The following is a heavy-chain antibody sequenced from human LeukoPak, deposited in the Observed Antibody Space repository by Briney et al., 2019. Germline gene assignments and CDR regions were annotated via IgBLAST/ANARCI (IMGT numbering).Heavy chain of an antibody. J-gene: IGHJ4*02. CDR3: ARVPARRVVTTPTDFDF. V-gene: IGHV4-34*01. CDR2: ISHGGST. Sequence: SETLSLTCAVYGGSFSGYYWSWIRQPPGKGLEWIGDISHGGSTNYNPSLKSRVTMSVDTSNNQFSLKLSSVTAEDTAVYYCARVPARRVVTTPTDFDFWGQGTLVTVSS. D-gene: IGHD2-21*02. CDR1: GGSFSGYY.